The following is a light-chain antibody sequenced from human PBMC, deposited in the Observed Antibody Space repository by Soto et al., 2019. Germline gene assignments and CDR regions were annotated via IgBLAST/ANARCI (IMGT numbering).Light chain of an antibody. CDR1: TGAVTSDYY. CDR3: LLYHGAALV. V-gene: IGLV7-43*01. Sequence: QAVVTQEPSLTVSPGGTVTLTCASSTGAVTSDYYPNWLQQKPGQAPRSLIHSTYTRHFWTPARFSGSLLGGKAALTVSDVQHEDEADYYCLLYHGAALVFGGGTKLTVL. CDR2: STY. J-gene: IGLJ3*02.